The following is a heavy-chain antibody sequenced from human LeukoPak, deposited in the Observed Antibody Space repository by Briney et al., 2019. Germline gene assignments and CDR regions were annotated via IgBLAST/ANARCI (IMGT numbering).Heavy chain of an antibody. CDR1: GFTFPRHG. Sequence: GGTLRLSCAASGFTFPRHGINWVRQAPGKGLEWVSGISPSGSILYYADSVKGRFTISRDNSKNTVSLQMNSLRAGDTAVYSCARDKTRGLGYSYSKSGNYFDYWGQGTLVTVSS. CDR2: ISPSGSIL. V-gene: IGHV3-23*01. J-gene: IGHJ4*02. D-gene: IGHD5-18*01. CDR3: ARDKTRGLGYSYSKSGNYFDY.